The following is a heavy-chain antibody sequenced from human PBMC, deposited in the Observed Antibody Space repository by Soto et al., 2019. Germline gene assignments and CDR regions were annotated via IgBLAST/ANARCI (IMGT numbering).Heavy chain of an antibody. CDR1: GLTFSSYG. J-gene: IGHJ3*02. CDR2: ISYDGSNK. Sequence: QVQLVESGGGVVQPGRSLRLSCAASGLTFSSYGMHWVRQAPGKGLEWVAVISYDGSNKYYEDSVKGRFTISRDNSKNTLYLQMNSLRAEDTAVYYCAKENSRNYDSSGYFYDAFDIWGQGTMVTVSS. V-gene: IGHV3-30*18. D-gene: IGHD3-22*01. CDR3: AKENSRNYDSSGYFYDAFDI.